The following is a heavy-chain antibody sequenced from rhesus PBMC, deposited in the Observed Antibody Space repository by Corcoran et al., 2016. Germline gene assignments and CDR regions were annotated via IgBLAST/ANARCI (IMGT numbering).Heavy chain of an antibody. V-gene: IGHV3-100*02. CDR2: ISESGGTI. CDR1: GFTISSYE. Sequence: DVQLVESGGGLGKPGGSLRLSCVASGFTISSYEMHWVRKAPGKGLEWGSVISESGGTIYYADSVKGRFTISGANAKNSLFLQMNSLRAEDTAVYYCTSGYSGSWNSLPWGQGVLVTVSS. CDR3: TSGYSGSWNSLP. J-gene: IGHJ4*01. D-gene: IGHD6-25*01.